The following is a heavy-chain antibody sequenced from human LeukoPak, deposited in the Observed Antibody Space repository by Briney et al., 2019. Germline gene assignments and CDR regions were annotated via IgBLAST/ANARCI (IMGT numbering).Heavy chain of an antibody. CDR2: ISGSDGST. D-gene: IGHD3/OR15-3a*01. V-gene: IGHV3-23*01. Sequence: GGSLRLSCAASGFAFHNYWMSWVRQAPGKGLEWGSGISGSDGSTYYADSVKGRFIISRDNSKNTLYLQMNSLRAEDTAVYYCAKGLSWFDPWGQGTLVTVSS. CDR3: AKGLSWFDP. CDR1: GFAFHNYW. J-gene: IGHJ5*02.